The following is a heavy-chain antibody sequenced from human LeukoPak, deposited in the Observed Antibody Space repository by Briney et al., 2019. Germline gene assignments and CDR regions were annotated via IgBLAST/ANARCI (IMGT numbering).Heavy chain of an antibody. J-gene: IGHJ4*02. CDR1: GDSISGSNYY. CDR2: INYGGIT. D-gene: IGHD2-15*01. Sequence: PSETLSLTCTVSGDSISGSNYYWGSVRKPPGKGLVYIGSINYGGITFYNPYLKSRVTISVDTSENQFSLKLNSVTAADTAVYYCGRGSPYHIWGQGILVTVSS. CDR3: GRGSPYHI. V-gene: IGHV4-39*01.